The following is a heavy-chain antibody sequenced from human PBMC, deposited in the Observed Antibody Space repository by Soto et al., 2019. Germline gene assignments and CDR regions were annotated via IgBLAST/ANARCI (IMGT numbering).Heavy chain of an antibody. CDR1: GYTFSTST. CDR3: AIANYGDDDY. CDR2: IKAYSGNT. Sequence: ASVKVSCKASGYTFSTSTISWVRQAPGQGLEWLGWIKAYSGNTNYAPKLQGRVTMTTDTSTSTAYLELRSLTNDDTAMYYCAIANYGDDDYWGQGTLVTVSS. J-gene: IGHJ4*02. V-gene: IGHV1-18*01. D-gene: IGHD4-17*01.